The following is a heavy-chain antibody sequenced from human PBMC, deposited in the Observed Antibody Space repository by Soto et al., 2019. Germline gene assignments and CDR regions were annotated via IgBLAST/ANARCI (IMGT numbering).Heavy chain of an antibody. CDR2: IYYSGST. V-gene: IGHV4-39*01. J-gene: IGHJ4*02. CDR1: GGSISSSSYY. Sequence: SETLSLTCTVSGGSISSSSYYWGWIRQPPGKGLEWIGSIYYSGSTYYNPSLKSRVTISVDTSKSQFSLKLSSVTAADTAVYYCARLGSGWYFFFDYWGQGTLVTVSS. D-gene: IGHD6-19*01. CDR3: ARLGSGWYFFFDY.